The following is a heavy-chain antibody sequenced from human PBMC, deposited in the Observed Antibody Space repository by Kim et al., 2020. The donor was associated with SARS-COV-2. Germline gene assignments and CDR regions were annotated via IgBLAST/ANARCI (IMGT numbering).Heavy chain of an antibody. CDR1: GFTFSSYG. V-gene: IGHV3-33*06. CDR3: AKDPYYGSRSLCGPAGCFQH. D-gene: IGHD3-10*01. Sequence: GGSLRLSCAASGFTFSSYGMHWVRQAPGKGLEWVAVIWYDGSNKYYADSVKGRFTISRDNSKNTLYLQMNSLRAEDTAVYYCAKDPYYGSRSLCGPAGCFQHWGQGTLVTVSS. CDR2: IWYDGSNK. J-gene: IGHJ1*01.